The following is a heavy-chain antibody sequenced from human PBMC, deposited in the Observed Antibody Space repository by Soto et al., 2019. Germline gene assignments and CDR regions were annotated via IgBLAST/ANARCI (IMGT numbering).Heavy chain of an antibody. J-gene: IGHJ4*02. Sequence: EVQLVESGGELVEPGGSLRLSCVGSGFTFSDVWMNWVRQSPERGLEWVGPIYNKTLGEAREYAAPVKGRFTISRDDSKNTVYLQMNSLKIEDTSVYYCTTDASSTFSNPCLYWGPGPLVTVSS. CDR2: IYNKTLGEAR. CDR1: GFTFSDVW. D-gene: IGHD3-16*01. V-gene: IGHV3-15*07. CDR3: TTDASSTFSNPCLY.